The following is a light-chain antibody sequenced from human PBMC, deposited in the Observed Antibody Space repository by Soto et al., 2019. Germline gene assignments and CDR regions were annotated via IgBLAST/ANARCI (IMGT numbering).Light chain of an antibody. CDR2: DVN. V-gene: IGLV2-14*01. Sequence: QSALTQPASVSGSPGQSITISCTGTSSDVGAYNYVSWYQQHPGKAPKLMNYDVNIWPSGVSNRFSGSKSGNTASLTISGLQAEDEADYYCTSWTTSTTMKFGGGTKLTVL. CDR3: TSWTTSTTMK. CDR1: SSDVGAYNY. J-gene: IGLJ2*01.